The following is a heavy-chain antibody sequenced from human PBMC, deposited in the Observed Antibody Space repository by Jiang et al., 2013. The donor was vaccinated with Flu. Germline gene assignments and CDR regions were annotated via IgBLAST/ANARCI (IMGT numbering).Heavy chain of an antibody. CDR3: ARSRGSSARGNWFDP. CDR1: GGSFSGYY. Sequence: ELLKPSETLSLTCAVYGGSFSGYYWSWIRQPPGKGLEWIGEINHSGSTNYNPSLKSRVTISVDTSKNQFSLKLSSVTAADTAVYYCARSRGSSARGNWFDPWGQGPWSPSPQ. D-gene: IGHD6-6*01. J-gene: IGHJ5*02. CDR2: INHSGST. V-gene: IGHV4-34*01.